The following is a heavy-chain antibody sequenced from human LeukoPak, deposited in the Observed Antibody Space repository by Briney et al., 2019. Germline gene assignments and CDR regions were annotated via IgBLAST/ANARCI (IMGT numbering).Heavy chain of an antibody. CDR1: GFTFSSYA. V-gene: IGHV3-30-3*01. D-gene: IGHD1-26*01. J-gene: IGHJ4*02. Sequence: PGRSLRLSCAASGFTFSSYAMHWVRQAPGKGLEWVAVISYDGSNKYYADSVKGRFTISRDNSKNTLYLQMNSLRAEDTAVYYCARDSYVLSGSFHNFDYWGQGTLVTVSS. CDR2: ISYDGSNK. CDR3: ARDSYVLSGSFHNFDY.